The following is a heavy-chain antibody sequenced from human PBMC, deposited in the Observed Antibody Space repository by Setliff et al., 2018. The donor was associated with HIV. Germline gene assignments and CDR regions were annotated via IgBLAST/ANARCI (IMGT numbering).Heavy chain of an antibody. Sequence: PSETLSLTCTVSGGSTSNEYWSWIRQPPGKGLEWIGYIYDSGSPKYNPSLKSRVTISIDTSKSQISLKLTSVTAADTAMYHCARVYYFDSSGYYQRGDVCDIWGQGTMVTV. CDR1: GGSTSNEY. J-gene: IGHJ3*02. V-gene: IGHV4-59*01. CDR3: ARVYYFDSSGYYQRGDVCDI. D-gene: IGHD3-22*01. CDR2: IYDSGSP.